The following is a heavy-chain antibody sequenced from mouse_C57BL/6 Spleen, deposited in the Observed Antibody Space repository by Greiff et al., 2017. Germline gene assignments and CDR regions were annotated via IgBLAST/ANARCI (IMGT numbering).Heavy chain of an antibody. D-gene: IGHD1-1*02. Sequence: VQLQQSGAELVRPGASVKLSCKASGYTFTDYYINWVKQRPGQGLEWIARIYPGNGNTYYNEKFKGKATLTAEKSSSTAYMQLSSLTSEDSAVYFCARGWQTDYWGQGTTLTVAS. J-gene: IGHJ2*01. V-gene: IGHV1-76*01. CDR1: GYTFTDYY. CDR3: ARGWQTDY. CDR2: IYPGNGNT.